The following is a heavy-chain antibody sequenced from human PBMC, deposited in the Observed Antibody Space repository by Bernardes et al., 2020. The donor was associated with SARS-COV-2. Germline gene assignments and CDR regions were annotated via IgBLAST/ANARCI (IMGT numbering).Heavy chain of an antibody. CDR2: IKPDGSDK. D-gene: IGHD2-2*02. Sequence: GGSLRLSCTVSGLSFSRLWLTWVRQAPGKGLEWVANIKPDGSDKYYVDSVKGRFTISRDNAKISLYLQMNSLRPEDTAVYYCASRFCSADACYRSSYNCFDCWGQGTLVTVSS. CDR1: GLSFSRLW. CDR3: ASRFCSADACYRSSYNCFDC. V-gene: IGHV3-7*03. J-gene: IGHJ4*02.